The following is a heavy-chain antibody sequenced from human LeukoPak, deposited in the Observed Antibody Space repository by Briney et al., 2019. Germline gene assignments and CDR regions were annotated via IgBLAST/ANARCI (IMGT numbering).Heavy chain of an antibody. Sequence: SETLSLTCTVSGGSISSYYWSWIRQPPGKGLEWIGYIYYSGSTNCNPSLKSRVTISVDTSKNQFSLKLSSVTAADTAVYYCARHRDSSSWYRDEAFDIWGQGTMVTVSS. CDR1: GGSISSYY. J-gene: IGHJ3*02. V-gene: IGHV4-59*08. CDR2: IYYSGST. CDR3: ARHRDSSSWYRDEAFDI. D-gene: IGHD6-13*01.